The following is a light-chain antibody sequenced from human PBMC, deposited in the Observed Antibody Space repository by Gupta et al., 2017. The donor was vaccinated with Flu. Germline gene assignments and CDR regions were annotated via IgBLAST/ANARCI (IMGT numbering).Light chain of an antibody. V-gene: IGLV1-44*01. CDR1: SSNIGTYT. CDR2: SNN. J-gene: IGLJ2*01. Sequence: QSALIQSPSASGTPGQRVTISCSGSSSNIGTYTVNWSQQFPGTAPNLLNYSNNHRPSGVPDRFSGSRSGTTASLAIRGLQSQDEADYYWLAWDDSLSGLVFGGGTKLTVL. CDR3: LAWDDSLSGLV.